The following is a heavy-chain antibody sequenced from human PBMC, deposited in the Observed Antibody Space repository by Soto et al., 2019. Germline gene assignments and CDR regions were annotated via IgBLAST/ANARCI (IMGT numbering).Heavy chain of an antibody. J-gene: IGHJ6*02. Sequence: PGESLKISCKGSGYSFTSYWISWVRQMPGKGLEWMGRIDPSDSYTNYSPSFQGHVTISADKSISTAYLQWSSLKASDTAMYYCASSFGFLEWLGVDYYYGMDVWGQGTTVTVSS. D-gene: IGHD3-3*01. CDR2: IDPSDSYT. V-gene: IGHV5-10-1*01. CDR1: GYSFTSYW. CDR3: ASSFGFLEWLGVDYYYGMDV.